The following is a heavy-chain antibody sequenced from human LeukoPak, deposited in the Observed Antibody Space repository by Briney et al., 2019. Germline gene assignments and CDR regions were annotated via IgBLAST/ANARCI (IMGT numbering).Heavy chain of an antibody. CDR3: AKDGKTYYYDSSAYGMDV. CDR2: ISGSGGST. D-gene: IGHD3-22*01. J-gene: IGHJ6*02. Sequence: PGGSLRLSCAVSGLTLNNYAMSWVRQAPGKGLEWVSAISGSGGSTYYADSVKGRFTISRDNSKNTLYLQMNSLRAEDTAVYYCAKDGKTYYYDSSAYGMDVWGQGTTVTVSS. V-gene: IGHV3-23*01. CDR1: GLTLNNYA.